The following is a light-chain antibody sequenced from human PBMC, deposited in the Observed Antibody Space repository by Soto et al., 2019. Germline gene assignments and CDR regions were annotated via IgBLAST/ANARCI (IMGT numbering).Light chain of an antibody. CDR2: WAS. Sequence: ILVTQSPDALAVSLGERATINCKSSQTLLYSSNNKNFLAWYQQKPGQPPKLLISWASTRESGVPRRFSGSGSGTDFTLTISSLQTEDVAVYYCQQDYSTPLTFGGGPKVEIK. V-gene: IGKV4-1*01. J-gene: IGKJ4*01. CDR1: QTLLYSSNNKNF. CDR3: QQDYSTPLT.